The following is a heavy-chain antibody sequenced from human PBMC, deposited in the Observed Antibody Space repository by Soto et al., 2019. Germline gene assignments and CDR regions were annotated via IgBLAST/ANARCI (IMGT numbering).Heavy chain of an antibody. D-gene: IGHD3-10*01. J-gene: IGHJ4*02. CDR3: VSQHHDGYNFGEVDY. CDR2: IRSDGSYK. CDR1: GFTFSSSA. Sequence: QVQLVESGGGVVQPGRSLRLSCEASGFTFSSSAMHWVRQAPGKGLEWVAVIRSDGSYKSYVDSVKGRFTISRDNSKNTLYLQMNSLRGEDTAVYYCVSQHHDGYNFGEVDYWGQGTLVSVSS. V-gene: IGHV3-33*01.